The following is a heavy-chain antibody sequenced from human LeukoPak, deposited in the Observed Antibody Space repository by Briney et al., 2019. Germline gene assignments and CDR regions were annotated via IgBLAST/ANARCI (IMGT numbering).Heavy chain of an antibody. CDR2: ISAYNGNT. D-gene: IGHD3-10*01. CDR1: GYTFTSYG. CDR3: ARNPGTQAQFMVRGVIIPFDP. Sequence: ASVKVSCKASGYTFTSYGISWVRQAPGQGLEWMGWISAYNGNTNYAQKLQGRVTMTTDTSTSTAYMEQRSLRSDDTAVYYCARNPGTQAQFMVRGVIIPFDPWGQGTLVTVSS. J-gene: IGHJ5*02. V-gene: IGHV1-18*04.